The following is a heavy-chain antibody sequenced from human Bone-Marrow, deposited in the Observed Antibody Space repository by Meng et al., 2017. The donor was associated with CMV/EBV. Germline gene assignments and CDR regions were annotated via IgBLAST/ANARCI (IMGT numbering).Heavy chain of an antibody. V-gene: IGHV1-69*05. Sequence: SVKVSCKASGGTFSSYAISWVRQAPGQGLEWMGGIIPIFGTANYAQKFQGRVTITTDESTSTAYMELSSLRSEDTAVYYCARPAVAGNYYYYGMDVWGQGTTVTVSS. J-gene: IGHJ6*02. D-gene: IGHD6-19*01. CDR3: ARPAVAGNYYYYGMDV. CDR2: IIPIFGTA. CDR1: GGTFSSYA.